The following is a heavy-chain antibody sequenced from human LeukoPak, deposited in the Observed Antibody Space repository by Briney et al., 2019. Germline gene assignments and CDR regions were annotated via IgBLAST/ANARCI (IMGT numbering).Heavy chain of an antibody. CDR3: ARDSDRAAAAIRLDY. D-gene: IGHD6-13*01. V-gene: IGHV3-48*02. CDR1: GFTFSSYG. J-gene: IGHJ4*02. Sequence: GGSLRLSCAASGFTFSSYGLSWVRQGPGKGLEWLSYISSRSSPITYADSVKGRFTISRDNAKNSLYLQMNSLRDEDTAVYYCARDSDRAAAAIRLDYWGQGTLVTVSS. CDR2: ISSRSSPI.